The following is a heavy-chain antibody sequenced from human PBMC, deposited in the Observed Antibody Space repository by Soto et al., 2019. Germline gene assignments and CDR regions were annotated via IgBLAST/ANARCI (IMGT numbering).Heavy chain of an antibody. CDR2: FYYSEST. J-gene: IGHJ4*02. Sequence: PSETLSLTCTVSGGSISSYYWCWIRQPPGKGLEWIGYFYYSESTNYNPSLKSRVTMSVDTSKNQFSLKLSSVTAADTAVYYCARHIYDILTGYDYWGQGTLVTVSS. V-gene: IGHV4-59*08. D-gene: IGHD3-9*01. CDR1: GGSISSYY. CDR3: ARHIYDILTGYDY.